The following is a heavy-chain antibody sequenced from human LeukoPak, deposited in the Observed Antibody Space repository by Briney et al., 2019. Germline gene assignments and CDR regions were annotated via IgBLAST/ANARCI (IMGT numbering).Heavy chain of an antibody. J-gene: IGHJ4*02. D-gene: IGHD6-19*01. CDR2: NNHSGST. V-gene: IGHV4-34*01. CDR3: ARGKGSGWRHPPFDY. Sequence: PSETLSLTCAVYGGSFSGYYWSWIRQPPGKGLEWIGENNHSGSTNYNPSLRSRVTISVDTSKNQFSLKLSSVTAADTAVYYCARGKGSGWRHPPFDYWGQGTLVTVSS. CDR1: GGSFSGYY.